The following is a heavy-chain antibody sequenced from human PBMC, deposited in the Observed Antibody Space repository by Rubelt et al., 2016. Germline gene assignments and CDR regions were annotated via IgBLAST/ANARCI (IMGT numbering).Heavy chain of an antibody. CDR3: ARALPGYYYGMDV. CDR2: SNAGNGNT. V-gene: IGHV1-3*01. Sequence: QVQLVQSGAEVKKPGASVKVSCKASGYTFTSYAMHWVRQAPGQRLEWMGWSNAGNGNTKYSQKFQGRVTITRDTSASTAYMELSSLRSEDTAVYYCARALPGYYYGMDVWGQGTTVTVSS. CDR1: GYTFTSYA. J-gene: IGHJ6*02.